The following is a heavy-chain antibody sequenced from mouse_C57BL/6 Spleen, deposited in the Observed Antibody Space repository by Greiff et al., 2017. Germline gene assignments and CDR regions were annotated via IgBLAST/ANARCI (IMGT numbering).Heavy chain of an antibody. CDR3: TTWDTTVPGDY. CDR1: GFNIKDDY. D-gene: IGHD1-1*01. J-gene: IGHJ2*01. Sequence: VQLQQSGAELVRPGASVKLSCTASGFNIKDDYMHWVKQRPEQGLEWIGWIDPENGDTEYASKFQGKATITADTSSNTAYLQLSSLTSEDTAVYYCTTWDTTVPGDYWDQGTTLTVSS. CDR2: IDPENGDT. V-gene: IGHV14-4*01.